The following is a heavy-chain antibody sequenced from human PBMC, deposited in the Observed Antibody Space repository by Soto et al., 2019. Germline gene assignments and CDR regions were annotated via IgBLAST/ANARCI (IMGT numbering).Heavy chain of an antibody. CDR2: IVVGSGNT. D-gene: IGHD5-18*01. CDR3: AAGKRGYSYGLYYYYYGMDV. Sequence: QMQLVQSGPEVKKPGTSVKVSCKASGFTFTSSAMQWVRQARGQRLEWIGWIVVGSGNTNYAQKFQERVTITRDMSTSTAYMELSSLRSEDTAVYYCAAGKRGYSYGLYYYYYGMDVWGQGTTVTVSS. CDR1: GFTFTSSA. J-gene: IGHJ6*02. V-gene: IGHV1-58*02.